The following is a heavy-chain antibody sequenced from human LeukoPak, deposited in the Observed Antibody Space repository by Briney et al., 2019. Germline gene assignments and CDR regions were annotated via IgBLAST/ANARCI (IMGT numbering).Heavy chain of an antibody. J-gene: IGHJ4*02. CDR1: GFTFSTYA. V-gene: IGHV3-23*01. Sequence: GGSLRLSCAASGFTFSTYAVSWVRQAPGKGLAWVSVITGNSGSIYYADSVRGRFTISRDNSKNTLYLQMNSLRAEDTAIYYCAKGYDSGTWYNFDYWGQGTLVTVSS. CDR3: AKGYDSGTWYNFDY. CDR2: ITGNSGSI. D-gene: IGHD6-13*01.